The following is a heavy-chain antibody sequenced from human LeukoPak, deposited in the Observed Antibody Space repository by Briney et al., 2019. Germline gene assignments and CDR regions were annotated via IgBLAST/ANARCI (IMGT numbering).Heavy chain of an antibody. CDR3: ARGDLGSYLDY. CDR2: STTHNDNI. V-gene: IGHV1-18*01. CDR1: GYSFSTYG. J-gene: IGHJ4*02. D-gene: IGHD3-16*02. Sequence: ASVKLSSAVSGYSFSTYGITWVRQAPGQGLEWMGWSTTHNDNIHYAQRLQGRVSMTTDTSTTTAYMELRSLRPDDTAFYYCARGDLGSYLDYWGQGTLVTVSS.